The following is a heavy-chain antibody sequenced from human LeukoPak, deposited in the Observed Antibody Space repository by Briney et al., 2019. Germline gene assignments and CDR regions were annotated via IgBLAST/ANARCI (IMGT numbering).Heavy chain of an antibody. D-gene: IGHD3-3*01. CDR3: ARHARFSKFDY. CDR1: GGSISSSSYY. Sequence: SETLSLTCTVSGGSISSSSYYWGWIRQPPGKGLEWIGSIYYSGSTYYNPSLKSRVTISVDTSKNQFSLKLSSVTAADTAVYYRARHARFSKFDYWGQGTLVTVSS. J-gene: IGHJ4*02. CDR2: IYYSGST. V-gene: IGHV4-39*07.